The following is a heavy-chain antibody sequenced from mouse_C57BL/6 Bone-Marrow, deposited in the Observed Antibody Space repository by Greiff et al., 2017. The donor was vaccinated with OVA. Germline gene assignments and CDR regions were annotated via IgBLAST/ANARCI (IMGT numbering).Heavy chain of an antibody. D-gene: IGHD4-1*01. Sequence: VQLQQSGAELARPGASVKLSCKASGYTFTSYGISWVKQRTGQGLEWIGEIYPRSGNTYYTEKFKGKATLTADKSSSTAYMELRSLTSEDSAVYFCARRDWDNYWGQGTTLTVSS. CDR2: IYPRSGNT. CDR1: GYTFTSYG. V-gene: IGHV1-81*01. CDR3: ARRDWDNY. J-gene: IGHJ2*01.